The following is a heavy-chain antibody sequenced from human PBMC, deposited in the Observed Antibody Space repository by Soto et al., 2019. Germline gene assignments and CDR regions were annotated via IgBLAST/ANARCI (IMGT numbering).Heavy chain of an antibody. CDR2: IYPGDSDT. Sequence: LGESLKISCKGSGYSFTSYWIGWVRQMPGKGLEWMGIIYPGDSDTRYSPSFQGQVTISADKSISTAYLQWSSLKASDTAMYYCARGYYDDSSALRPHGMDVWGQGTTVTVSS. V-gene: IGHV5-51*01. CDR3: ARGYYDDSSALRPHGMDV. D-gene: IGHD3-22*01. CDR1: GYSFTSYW. J-gene: IGHJ6*02.